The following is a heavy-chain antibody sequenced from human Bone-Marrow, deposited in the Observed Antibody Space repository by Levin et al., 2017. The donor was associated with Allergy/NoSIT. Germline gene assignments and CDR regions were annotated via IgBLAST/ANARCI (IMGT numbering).Heavy chain of an antibody. D-gene: IGHD3-3*01. CDR3: ARGTHDFWSGYPYYFDY. J-gene: IGHJ4*02. Sequence: SQTLSLTCTVSGGSISSYYWSWIRQPPGKGLEWIGYIYYSGSTNYNPSLKSRVTISVDTSKNQFSLKLSSVTAADTAVYYCARGTHDFWSGYPYYFDYWGQGTLVTVSS. CDR2: IYYSGST. CDR1: GGSISSYY. V-gene: IGHV4-59*01.